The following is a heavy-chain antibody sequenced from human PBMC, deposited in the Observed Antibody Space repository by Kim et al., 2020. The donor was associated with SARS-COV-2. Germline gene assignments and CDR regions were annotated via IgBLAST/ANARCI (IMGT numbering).Heavy chain of an antibody. CDR3: AKLLDILTGYYIHGMDV. V-gene: IGHV3-23*01. Sequence: KGRFTISRDNSKNTLYLQMNSLRAEDMAVYYCAKLLDILTGYYIHGMDVWGQGTTVTVSS. J-gene: IGHJ6*02. D-gene: IGHD3-9*01.